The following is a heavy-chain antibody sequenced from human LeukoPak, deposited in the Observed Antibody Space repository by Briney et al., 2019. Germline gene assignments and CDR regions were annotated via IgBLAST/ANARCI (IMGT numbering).Heavy chain of an antibody. CDR2: IYYSGST. J-gene: IGHJ4*02. CDR3: ARVHYYDSSGYYYYFDY. Sequence: PSETLSLTCTVSGGSISSSSYYWGWIRQPLGKGLEWIGSIYYSGSTYYNPSLKSRVTISVDTSKNQFSLKLSSVTAADTAVYYCARVHYYDSSGYYYYFDYWGQGTLVTVSS. D-gene: IGHD3-22*01. CDR1: GGSISSSSYY. V-gene: IGHV4-39*01.